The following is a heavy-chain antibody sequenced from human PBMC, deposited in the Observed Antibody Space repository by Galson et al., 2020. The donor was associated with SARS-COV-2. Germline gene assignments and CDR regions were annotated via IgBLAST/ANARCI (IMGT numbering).Heavy chain of an antibody. D-gene: IGHD7-27*01. J-gene: IGHJ4*02. CDR2: IYYSGST. Sequence: SETLSLTCTVSGGSISSYYWSWIRQPPGKGLEWIGYIYYSGSTNYNPSLKSRVTITVDTSKNQFSLKLSSVNAADTAVHYWSGSLAQDQPGIDYWGQGSLVTVAS. CDR1: GGSISSYY. CDR3: SGSLAQDQPGIDY. V-gene: IGHV4-59*01.